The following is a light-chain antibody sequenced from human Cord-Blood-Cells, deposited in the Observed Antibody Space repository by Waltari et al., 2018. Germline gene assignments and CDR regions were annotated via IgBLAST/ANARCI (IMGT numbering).Light chain of an antibody. CDR3: QQYNSYPLT. J-gene: IGKJ4*01. V-gene: IGKV1-5*03. CDR2: KAS. CDR1: QSISSW. Sequence: DIQMTQSPSTLSASVGDRVTITCRASQSISSWLAWYQQKPGKAPKLLIYKASSLKSGVPSRFSGSGSGTEFTLTISSLQPDDFATYDCQQYNSYPLTFGGGTKVEIK.